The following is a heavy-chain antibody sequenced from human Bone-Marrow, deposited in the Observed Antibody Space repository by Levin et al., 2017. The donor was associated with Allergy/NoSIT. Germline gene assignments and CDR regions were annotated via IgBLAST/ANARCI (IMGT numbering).Heavy chain of an antibody. J-gene: IGHJ6*02. Sequence: RGESLKISCKGSSYIFTNYAVAWVRQMPGKGLEWMGLICPGGSAICLGGSDIRYSPSFQGQVTMSADESTSTAYLHWSSLKASDSAMYFCARHRAGGGDYYYGMDVWGQGTTVTVSS. CDR1: SYIFTNYA. CDR3: ARHRAGGGDYYYGMDV. V-gene: IGHV5-51*01. CDR2: ICPGGSAICLGGSDI. D-gene: IGHD6-13*01.